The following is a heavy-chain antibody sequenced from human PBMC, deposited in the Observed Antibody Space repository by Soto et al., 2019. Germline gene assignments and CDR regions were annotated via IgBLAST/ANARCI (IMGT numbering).Heavy chain of an antibody. D-gene: IGHD6-19*01. CDR3: ARHAVHSSGFTDY. CDR1: GFTFSSKY. Sequence: GGSLRLSCAASGFTFSSKYMSWVRQAPGKGLEWVAVIWHDGSNRNYVDSVKGRFTISRDNSKNTLYLQMNSLRAEDTAVYYCARHAVHSSGFTDYWGQGTLVTVSS. CDR2: IWHDGSNR. J-gene: IGHJ4*02. V-gene: IGHV3-33*08.